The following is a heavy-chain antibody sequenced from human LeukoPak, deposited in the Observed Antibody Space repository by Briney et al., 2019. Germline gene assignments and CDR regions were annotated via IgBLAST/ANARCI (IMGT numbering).Heavy chain of an antibody. J-gene: IGHJ3*02. CDR1: GFTFSSYA. CDR2: ISSNGGST. V-gene: IGHV3-64*01. CDR3: ARDWAFDI. Sequence: RGSLRLSCAASGFTFSSYAMHWVRQAPGKGLEYVSAISSNGGSTYYANSVKGRFTISRDNSKNTLYLQMGSLRAEDMAVYYCARDWAFDIWGQGTMVIVSS.